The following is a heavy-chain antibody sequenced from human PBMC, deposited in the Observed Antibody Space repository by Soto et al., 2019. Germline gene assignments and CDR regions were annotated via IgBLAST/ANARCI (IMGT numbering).Heavy chain of an antibody. Sequence: PGGSLRLSCAASGFTFSSYGMHWVRQAPGKGLEWVAVIWYDGSNKYYADSVKGRFTISRDNSKNTLYLQMNSLRAEDTAVYYCAREYDFWGGYSGKPYYLDVWGKGTTVTVSS. CDR1: GFTFSSYG. CDR2: IWYDGSNK. V-gene: IGHV3-33*01. J-gene: IGHJ6*03. D-gene: IGHD3-3*01. CDR3: AREYDFWGGYSGKPYYLDV.